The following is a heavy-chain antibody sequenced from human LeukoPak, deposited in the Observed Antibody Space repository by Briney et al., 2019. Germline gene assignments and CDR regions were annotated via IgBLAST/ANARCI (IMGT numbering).Heavy chain of an antibody. Sequence: GGSLRLSCAASGFTFISYSMNWVRQAPGKGLEWVSSISSSSYIHYADSVKGGFTISRDNAKNSLYLEMNSLRAEDTALYYCARDHRLDYYGTRDYYFDYWGQGTLVTVSS. CDR3: ARDHRLDYYGTRDYYFDY. D-gene: IGHD3-10*01. CDR1: GFTFISYS. V-gene: IGHV3-21*01. CDR2: ISSSSYI. J-gene: IGHJ4*02.